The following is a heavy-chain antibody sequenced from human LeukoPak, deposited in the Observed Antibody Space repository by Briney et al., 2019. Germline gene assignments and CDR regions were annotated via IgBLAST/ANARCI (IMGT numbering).Heavy chain of an antibody. V-gene: IGHV4-34*01. CDR1: GGSISPYY. Sequence: SETLSLTCTVSGGSISPYYWSWIRQPPGKGLEWIGEINHSRSTNYNPSLKSRVTISVDTSKNQFSLKLSSVTAADTAVYYCARLRITMVRGVYYYYYYMDVWGKGTTVTISS. D-gene: IGHD3-10*01. J-gene: IGHJ6*03. CDR3: ARLRITMVRGVYYYYYYMDV. CDR2: INHSRST.